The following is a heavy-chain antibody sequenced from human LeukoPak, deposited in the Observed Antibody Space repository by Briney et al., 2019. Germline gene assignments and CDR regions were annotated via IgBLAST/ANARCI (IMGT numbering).Heavy chain of an antibody. Sequence: GGSLRLSCAASGFTFSYYGMHWVRQAPGKGLEWVAVIWNDGSNRYYADSVKGRFTISRDNSKNTLYLQMNSLRAEDTAVYYCAKDYYGSGSYDYYFDYWGQGTLVTVSS. V-gene: IGHV3-33*06. D-gene: IGHD3-10*01. CDR3: AKDYYGSGSYDYYFDY. J-gene: IGHJ4*02. CDR1: GFTFSYYG. CDR2: IWNDGSNR.